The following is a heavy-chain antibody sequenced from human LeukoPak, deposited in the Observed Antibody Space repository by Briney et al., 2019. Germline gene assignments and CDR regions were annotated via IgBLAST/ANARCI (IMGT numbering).Heavy chain of an antibody. CDR3: AKSRSGVSSCYNY. Sequence: GGSLRLSCAASGFIFSNYAMSWVRQAPGRGLEWVSAISGSDDNTYYADSVRGRFTISRDNSKNTLYLQMNSLRAEDTAIYFCAKSRSGVSSCYNYWGQGTLVTVSS. CDR2: ISGSDDNT. CDR1: GFIFSNYA. J-gene: IGHJ4*02. V-gene: IGHV3-23*01. D-gene: IGHD2-15*01.